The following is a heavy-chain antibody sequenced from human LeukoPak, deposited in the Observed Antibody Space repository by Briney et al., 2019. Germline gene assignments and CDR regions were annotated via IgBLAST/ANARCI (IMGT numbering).Heavy chain of an antibody. CDR3: AKRGVVIRVILVGLHKEAYYFDS. CDR1: GITLSNYG. CDR2: LSDSGART. J-gene: IGHJ4*01. V-gene: IGHV3-23*01. D-gene: IGHD3-22*01. Sequence: GGSLRLSCAVSGITLSNYGMSWVHQAPGKGLEWVAGLSDSGARTNYADSVKGRFIISRDNAKNTLYLQMNSLRAEDTAVYFCAKRGVVIRVILVGLHKEAYYFDSWGQGALVTVSS.